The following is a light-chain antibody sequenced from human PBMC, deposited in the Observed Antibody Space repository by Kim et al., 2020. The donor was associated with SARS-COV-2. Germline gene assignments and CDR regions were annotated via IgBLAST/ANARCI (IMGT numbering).Light chain of an antibody. CDR2: DAS. CDR1: QDISNY. V-gene: IGKV1-33*01. J-gene: IGKJ2*01. Sequence: SASRGDRVTITCQATQDISNYLNWYQQKPGKAPKLLIHDASNLETGFPSRFSGGGSGTFFTFTISSLQPEDIATYYCQQYHALPRTFGQGTKLEI. CDR3: QQYHALPRT.